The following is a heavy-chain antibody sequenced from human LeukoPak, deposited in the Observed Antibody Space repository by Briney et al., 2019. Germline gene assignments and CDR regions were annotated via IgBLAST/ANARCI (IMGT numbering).Heavy chain of an antibody. J-gene: IGHJ3*02. D-gene: IGHD6-19*01. CDR1: GGSFSGYY. CDR2: INHSGST. V-gene: IGHV4-34*01. Sequence: ASETLSLTCAVYGGSFSGYYWSWIRQPPGKGLEWIGEINHSGSTNYNPSLKSRVTISVDTSKNQFSLKLSSVTAADTAVYYCARDRSGSGWYPKAFDIWGQGTMVTVSS. CDR3: ARDRSGSGWYPKAFDI.